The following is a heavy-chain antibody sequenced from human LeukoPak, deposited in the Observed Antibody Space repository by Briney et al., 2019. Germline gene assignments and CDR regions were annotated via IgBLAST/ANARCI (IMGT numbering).Heavy chain of an antibody. Sequence: SQTLSLTCTVSGGSISSGGYYWSWIRQHPGKGLEWIGYIYYSGSTYYNPSLKSRVTISVDTSKNQFSLKLSSVTAADTAVYYCARGSITGTTYGYWGQGTLVTVSS. CDR3: ARGSITGTTYGY. D-gene: IGHD1-20*01. CDR2: IYYSGST. CDR1: GGSISSGGYY. V-gene: IGHV4-31*03. J-gene: IGHJ4*02.